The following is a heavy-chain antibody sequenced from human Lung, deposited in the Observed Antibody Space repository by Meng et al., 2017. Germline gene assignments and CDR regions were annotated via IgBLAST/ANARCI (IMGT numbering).Heavy chain of an antibody. D-gene: IGHD6-13*01. CDR1: GYTVPDYW. J-gene: IGHJ4*02. V-gene: IGHV1-2*06. CDR2: INPKSGDT. Sequence: QGHPVRFGAEVKKPGASGKVSCKASGYTVPDYWLHWVRRAPGQGLEWMGRINPKSGDTHYAQRFQGRVTMTGDTSISTAYMELSGLRSDDTAMYYCARDEDISAAGKLFGDYWGQGTLVTVSS. CDR3: ARDEDISAAGKLFGDY.